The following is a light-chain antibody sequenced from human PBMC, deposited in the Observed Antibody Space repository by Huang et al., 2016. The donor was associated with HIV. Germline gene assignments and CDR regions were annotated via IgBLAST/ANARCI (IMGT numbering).Light chain of an antibody. CDR1: QSVLYRANNKKY. Sequence: DIVMTQSPDSLAVSLGERATINCKSSQSVLYRANNKKYLAWYQQKPGQPPKLLIYWAATRESGVPDRVTGSGSGTDFSLTISSLQAEDVAVYYCQQYDTSPWTFGQGTKVEIK. CDR2: WAA. V-gene: IGKV4-1*01. J-gene: IGKJ1*01. CDR3: QQYDTSPWT.